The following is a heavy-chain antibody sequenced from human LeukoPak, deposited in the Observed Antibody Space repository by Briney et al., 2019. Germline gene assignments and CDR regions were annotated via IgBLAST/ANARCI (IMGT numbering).Heavy chain of an antibody. Sequence: PGGSLRLSCVASGFTFSTYLMTWVRQAPGKGLEWVANIYQDGREKYYVDSVKGRFTISRDNAKNSLYLQMNSLRAKDTAVYYCASERPSSSWYDYWGQGTLVTVSS. CDR1: GFTFSTYL. CDR3: ASERPSSSWYDY. CDR2: IYQDGREK. D-gene: IGHD6-13*01. V-gene: IGHV3-7*01. J-gene: IGHJ4*02.